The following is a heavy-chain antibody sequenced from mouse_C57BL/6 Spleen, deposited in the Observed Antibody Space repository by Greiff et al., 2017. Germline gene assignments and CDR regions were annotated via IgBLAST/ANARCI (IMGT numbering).Heavy chain of an antibody. V-gene: IGHV1-7*01. CDR3: AREGSDGHFDY. Sequence: VQLQQSGAELAKPGASVTLSCKASGYTFTSYWMHWVKQRPGQGLEWIGYINPSSGYTKYNQKFKDKATLHADKSDSPAYMQLSSLTYEDSAVYYCAREGSDGHFDYWGQGTTLTVSS. J-gene: IGHJ2*01. D-gene: IGHD2-3*01. CDR2: INPSSGYT. CDR1: GYTFTSYW.